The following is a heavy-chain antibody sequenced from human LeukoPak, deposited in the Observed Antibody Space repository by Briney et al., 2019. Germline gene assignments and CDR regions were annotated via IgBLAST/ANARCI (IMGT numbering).Heavy chain of an antibody. CDR2: IKEDGTAK. Sequence: PGGSLRLSCAASGFTFDDYAMHWVRQAPGKGLEWVGNIKEDGTAKNYVVSVRGRFTISRDNAKNSLYLQMNSLRGEDTAVYYCTRDSGYNAFDIWGQGTMVTVSS. J-gene: IGHJ3*02. V-gene: IGHV3-7*01. D-gene: IGHD5-12*01. CDR3: TRDSGYNAFDI. CDR1: GFTFDDYA.